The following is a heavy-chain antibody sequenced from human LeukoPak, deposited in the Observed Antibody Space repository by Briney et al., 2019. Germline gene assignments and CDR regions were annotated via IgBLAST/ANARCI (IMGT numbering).Heavy chain of an antibody. CDR3: ASLSGAYNWFDP. J-gene: IGHJ5*02. D-gene: IGHD1-26*01. Sequence: SQTLSLTCAISGDSVSSNSAAWGWIRQPPGKGLEWIGSIYYSGSTYYNPSLKSRVTISVDTSKNQFSLKLSSVTAADTAVYYCASLSGAYNWFDPWGQGTLVTVSS. CDR1: GDSVSSNSAA. CDR2: IYYSGST. V-gene: IGHV4-39*01.